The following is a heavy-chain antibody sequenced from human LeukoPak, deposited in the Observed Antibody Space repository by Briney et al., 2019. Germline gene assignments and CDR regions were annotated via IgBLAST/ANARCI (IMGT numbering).Heavy chain of an antibody. CDR2: IIPIFGIA. Sequence: ASVKVSCKTSGGTFNNYIISWVRQAPGQGLEWMGRIIPIFGIANYAQKFQGRVTITADKSTSTAYMELSSLRSEDTAVYYCARTTLRGLQNDYWGQGTLVTVSS. CDR1: GGTFNNYI. CDR3: ARTTLRGLQNDY. J-gene: IGHJ4*02. V-gene: IGHV1-69*02. D-gene: IGHD4-17*01.